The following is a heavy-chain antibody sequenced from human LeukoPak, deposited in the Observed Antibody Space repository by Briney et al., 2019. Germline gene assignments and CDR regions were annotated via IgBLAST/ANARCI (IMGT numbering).Heavy chain of an antibody. J-gene: IGHJ4*02. Sequence: GGSLRLSCAASGFTVSSNPMSWVRQAPGKGLEWVSVISGSGGSTDYADSVKGRFTISRDDSNNALYLQMHSLRAEDTALYYCASGPPFLKYFEYWGQGTLVTVSS. CDR1: GFTVSSNP. V-gene: IGHV3-23*01. D-gene: IGHD3-3*01. CDR2: ISGSGGST. CDR3: ASGPPFLKYFEY.